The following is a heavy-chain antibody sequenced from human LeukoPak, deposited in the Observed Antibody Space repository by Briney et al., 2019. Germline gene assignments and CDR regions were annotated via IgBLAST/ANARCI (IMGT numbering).Heavy chain of an antibody. CDR2: VNPNTGGT. CDR1: GYTFTAYY. Sequence: GASVTVSFLASGYTFTAYYIHWVRQAPGQGLEWMGWVNPNTGGTNYAQKFQGRVTMTTDTSVTTADMELSGLRSDDTAVYYCARDQESNGLDVWGQGTTVTVSS. V-gene: IGHV1-2*02. CDR3: ARDQESNGLDV. J-gene: IGHJ6*02.